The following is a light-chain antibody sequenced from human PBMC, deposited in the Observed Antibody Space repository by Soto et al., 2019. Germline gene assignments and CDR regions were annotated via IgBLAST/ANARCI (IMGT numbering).Light chain of an antibody. CDR1: QSISSW. V-gene: IGKV1-5*03. CDR3: QQYNDTWT. Sequence: DIQMTQSPSTLSASVGDRVTITCRASQSISSWLAWYQQKPGTAPKLLIYKASTLQSGVPSRFSGSGSGTYFPLTISRLQHDVSATYSYQQYNDTWTFGQGTKVEIK. CDR2: KAS. J-gene: IGKJ1*01.